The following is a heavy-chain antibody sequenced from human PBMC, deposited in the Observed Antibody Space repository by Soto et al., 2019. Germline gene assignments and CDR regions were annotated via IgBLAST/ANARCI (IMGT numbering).Heavy chain of an antibody. Sequence: QVQLVQSGAEVKKPGASVKVSCKASGYTFTSYYMHWVRQAPGQGLEWMGIINPSGGSTTYAQEFQDRVTMTRDTSTSTVYMERSSLRSAATAVYYCARVGGYSYGGVDYWGQGTLATVSS. D-gene: IGHD5-18*01. CDR2: INPSGGST. J-gene: IGHJ4*02. CDR3: ARVGGYSYGGVDY. V-gene: IGHV1-46*01. CDR1: GYTFTSYY.